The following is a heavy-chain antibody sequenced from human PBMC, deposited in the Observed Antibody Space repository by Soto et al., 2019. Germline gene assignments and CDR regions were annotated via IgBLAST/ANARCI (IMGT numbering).Heavy chain of an antibody. V-gene: IGHV1-46*01. CDR3: ARDLKVLRFLEWLSDHDAFDI. CDR2: INPSGGST. Sequence: ASVKVSCKASGYTFTSYYMHWVRQAPGQGLEWMGIINPSGGSTSYAQKFQGRVTMTRDTSTSTVYMELSSLRSEDTAVYYCARDLKVLRFLEWLSDHDAFDIWGQGTMVTVSS. D-gene: IGHD3-3*01. CDR1: GYTFTSYY. J-gene: IGHJ3*02.